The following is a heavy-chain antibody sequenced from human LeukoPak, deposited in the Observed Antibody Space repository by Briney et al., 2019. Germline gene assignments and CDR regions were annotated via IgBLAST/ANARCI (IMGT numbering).Heavy chain of an antibody. Sequence: GGSLRLSCAASEFTFSSYGMHWVRQAPGKGLEWVAFIRYDGSNKYYADSVKGRFTISRDNSKNTLYLQMNSLRAEDTAVYYCAKDLVCTSCYTVSGWHWFDPWGQGTLVTVSS. V-gene: IGHV3-30*02. CDR1: EFTFSSYG. J-gene: IGHJ5*02. CDR2: IRYDGSNK. D-gene: IGHD2-2*02. CDR3: AKDLVCTSCYTVSGWHWFDP.